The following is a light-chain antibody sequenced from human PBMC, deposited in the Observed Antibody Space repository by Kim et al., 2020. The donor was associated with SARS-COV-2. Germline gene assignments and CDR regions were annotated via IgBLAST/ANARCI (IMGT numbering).Light chain of an antibody. CDR1: QGISGW. J-gene: IGKJ4*01. V-gene: IGKV1D-12*01. Sequence: ASVGDRVIITCRASQGISGWLAWYQQQPGKAPKLLMYATSTLQKGVPSRFSGSGSETDFTLTISSLQPEDFATYYCQQANNFPLTIGGGTKVDI. CDR2: ATS. CDR3: QQANNFPLT.